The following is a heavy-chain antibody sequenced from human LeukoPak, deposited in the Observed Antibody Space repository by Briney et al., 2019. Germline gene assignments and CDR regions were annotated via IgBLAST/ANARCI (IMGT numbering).Heavy chain of an antibody. CDR3: ARGTYEVLWFGELSEKKYNWFDP. V-gene: IGHV4-39*07. CDR1: GGSISSSSYY. J-gene: IGHJ5*02. Sequence: PSETLSLTCTVSGGSISSSSYYWGWIRQPPGKGLEWIGSIYYSGSTYYDPSLKSRVTISVDTSKNQFSLKLSSVTAADTAVYYCARGTYEVLWFGELSEKKYNWFDPWGQGTLVTVSS. D-gene: IGHD3-10*01. CDR2: IYYSGST.